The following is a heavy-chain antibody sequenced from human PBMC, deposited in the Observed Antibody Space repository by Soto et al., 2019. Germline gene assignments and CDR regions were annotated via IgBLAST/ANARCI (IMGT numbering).Heavy chain of an antibody. D-gene: IGHD6-6*01. CDR3: ARIVMGARPGTFXY. CDR2: IDWDGDK. V-gene: IGHV2-70*11. CDR1: GFSLSTSGMC. J-gene: IGHJ4*02. Sequence: SGPTLVNPTETLTLTCTFSGFSLSTSGMCVSWVRQPPGKALEWLARIDWDGDKKYSTSLETRLTISKDTSINQVVLTMTNMEPVDTATYYCARIVMGARPGTFXYWGQGALVIVSS.